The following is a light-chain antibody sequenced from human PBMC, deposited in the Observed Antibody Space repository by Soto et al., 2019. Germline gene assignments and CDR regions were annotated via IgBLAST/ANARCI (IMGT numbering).Light chain of an antibody. CDR2: KGT. CDR3: WSSAPESNYG. V-gene: IGLV2-23*01. Sequence: QSALAQPASVSGSPGQSITISCTGTSSDVGAYNSVSWYQQHPHRAPQVIIYKGTQRPSGVSNRFSGSTSGNAASLTISALQAGDEADYLCWSSAPESNYGFGTGTQLTVL. J-gene: IGLJ1*01. CDR1: SSDVGAYNS.